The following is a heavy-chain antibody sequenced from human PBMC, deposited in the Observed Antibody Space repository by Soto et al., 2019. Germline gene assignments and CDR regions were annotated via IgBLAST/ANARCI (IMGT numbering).Heavy chain of an antibody. CDR1: GFTFSSYG. Sequence: QVQLVESGGGVVQPGRSLRLSCAASGFTFSSYGMHWGRQATGKGLEWGAVLSYDGSNKYHADSVKGRFTISRDNSKNTLYLQMNSMRAEDTAVYYCSEIYGSTPGGYYGMDVWGQGTRVTVSS. CDR3: SEIYGSTPGGYYGMDV. CDR2: LSYDGSNK. V-gene: IGHV3-30*18. D-gene: IGHD1-26*01. J-gene: IGHJ6*02.